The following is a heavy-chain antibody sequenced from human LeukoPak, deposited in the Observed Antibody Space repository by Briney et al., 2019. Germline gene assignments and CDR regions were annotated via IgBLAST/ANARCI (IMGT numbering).Heavy chain of an antibody. J-gene: IGHJ4*02. CDR2: ISGSGGST. CDR3: AKDQAPYGSGSYYNV. Sequence: GGSLRLSCAASGFTFSSYAMSWVRQAPGKGLEWVSAISGSGGSTYYADSVKGRFTISRDNSKNTLYLQMNSLRAEDTAVYYCAKDQAPYGSGSYYNVWGQGTLVTVSS. CDR1: GFTFSSYA. V-gene: IGHV3-23*01. D-gene: IGHD3-10*01.